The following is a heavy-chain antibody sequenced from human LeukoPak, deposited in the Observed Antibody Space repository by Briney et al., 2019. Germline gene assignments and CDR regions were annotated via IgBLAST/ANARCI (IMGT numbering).Heavy chain of an antibody. Sequence: PGGSLRLSCAASGFTFSSYGMHWVRQAPGEGLEWVAFIRYDGSNKYYADSVKGRFTISRDNSKNTLYLQMNSLRAEDTAVYYCAKDHYDSSGYLFDYWGQGTLVTVSS. CDR3: AKDHYDSSGYLFDY. J-gene: IGHJ4*02. V-gene: IGHV3-30*02. D-gene: IGHD3-22*01. CDR2: IRYDGSNK. CDR1: GFTFSSYG.